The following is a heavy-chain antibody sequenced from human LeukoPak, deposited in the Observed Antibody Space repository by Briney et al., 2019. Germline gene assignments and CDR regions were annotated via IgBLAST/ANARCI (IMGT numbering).Heavy chain of an antibody. CDR3: ARDFSGALWFGEP. CDR2: IYSGGST. J-gene: IGHJ4*02. CDR1: GFTFSNYW. V-gene: IGHV3-53*01. D-gene: IGHD3-10*01. Sequence: GGSLRLSCAASGFTFSNYWMDRVRQAPGKGLEWVSVIYSGGSTNYADSVKGRFTISRDNSKNTLYLQMNSLRAEDTAVYYCARDFSGALWFGEPRGQGTLVTVSS.